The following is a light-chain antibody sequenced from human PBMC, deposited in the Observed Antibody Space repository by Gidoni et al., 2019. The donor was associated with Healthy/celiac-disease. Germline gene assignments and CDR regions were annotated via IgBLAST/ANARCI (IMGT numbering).Light chain of an antibody. J-gene: IGLJ2*01. V-gene: IGLV2-14*03. CDR1: SSDVGGYNY. Sequence: QSDLTQPVSVSGSPGQSITISCTGTSSDVGGYNYVSWYQQHPGKAPKLMIYDVSNRPSGVSNRFSGSKSGNTASLTISGLQAEDEADYYCSSYTSSSTVFGGGTKLTVL. CDR3: SSYTSSSTV. CDR2: DVS.